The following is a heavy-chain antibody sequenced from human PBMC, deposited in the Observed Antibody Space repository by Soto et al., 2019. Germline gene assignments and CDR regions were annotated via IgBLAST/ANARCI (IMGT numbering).Heavy chain of an antibody. CDR3: ARDARIAAAGDS. Sequence: ASVKVSCKASGGTFSSYAISWVRQAPGQGLEWMGGIIPIFGTANYAQKFQGRATITADESTSTAYMELSSLRSEDTAVYYCARDARIAAAGDSWGQGTLVTVSS. V-gene: IGHV1-69*13. CDR1: GGTFSSYA. D-gene: IGHD6-13*01. J-gene: IGHJ4*02. CDR2: IIPIFGTA.